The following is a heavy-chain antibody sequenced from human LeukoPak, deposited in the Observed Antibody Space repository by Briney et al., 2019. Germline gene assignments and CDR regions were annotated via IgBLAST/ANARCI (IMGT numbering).Heavy chain of an antibody. Sequence: GGSLRLSCAASGFTVSSNYMSWVRQAPGKGLEWVSAISGSGGSTYYADSVKGRFTISRDNSKNTLYLQMNSLRAEDTAVYYCAKVGAYYDSSGYYSDYWGQGTLVTVSS. D-gene: IGHD3-22*01. V-gene: IGHV3-23*01. J-gene: IGHJ4*02. CDR3: AKVGAYYDSSGYYSDY. CDR1: GFTVSSNY. CDR2: ISGSGGST.